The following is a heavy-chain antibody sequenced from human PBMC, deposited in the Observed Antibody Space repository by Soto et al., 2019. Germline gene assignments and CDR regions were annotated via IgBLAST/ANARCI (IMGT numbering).Heavy chain of an antibody. CDR3: AKDPTYGDYAGPFDY. D-gene: IGHD4-17*01. Sequence: EVQLLESGGGLVQPGGSLRLSCAASGFTFSSYAMSWVRQAPGKGLEWVSVISGSGGTTYYADSVKGRFTISRDNSKNTLYLQMNSLRAEDTAVYYCAKDPTYGDYAGPFDYWGQGNLVTVSS. CDR2: ISGSGGTT. J-gene: IGHJ4*02. V-gene: IGHV3-23*01. CDR1: GFTFSSYA.